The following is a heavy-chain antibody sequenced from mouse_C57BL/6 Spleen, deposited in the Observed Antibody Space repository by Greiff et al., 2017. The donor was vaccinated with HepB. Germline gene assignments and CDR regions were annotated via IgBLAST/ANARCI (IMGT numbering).Heavy chain of an antibody. V-gene: IGHV5-17*01. J-gene: IGHJ2*01. CDR2: ISSGSSTI. D-gene: IGHD4-1*02. CDR1: GFTFSDYG. Sequence: EVKLMESGGGLVKPGGSLKLSCAASGFTFSDYGMHWVRQAPEKGLEWVAYISSGSSTIYYADTVKGRFTISRDNAKNTMFMQMTSLRSEDTAMDYCARQLARGGYYFDYWGQGTTLTVSS. CDR3: ARQLARGGYYFDY.